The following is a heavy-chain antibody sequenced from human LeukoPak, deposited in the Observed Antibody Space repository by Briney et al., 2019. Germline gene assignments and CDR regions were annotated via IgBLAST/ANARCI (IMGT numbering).Heavy chain of an antibody. J-gene: IGHJ4*02. Sequence: SETLSLTCTVSGGSINSGDYFWSWIRQYPGKDLEWIGYIGYSGSTHYSPSLTSRVTISVDTSKNQFSLKLSSVTAADTAIYYCARDDRQRLVFAFWGQGRLATVSS. CDR2: IGYSGST. CDR1: GGSINSGDYF. V-gene: IGHV4-31*03. CDR3: ARDDRQRLVFAF. D-gene: IGHD6-25*01.